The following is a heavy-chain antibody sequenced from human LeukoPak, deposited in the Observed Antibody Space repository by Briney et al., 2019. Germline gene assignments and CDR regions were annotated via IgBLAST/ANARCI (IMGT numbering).Heavy chain of an antibody. Sequence: GRSLRLSCTASGVTLKGHAMHWLRQAPGRGLEWVSGIYWNGGGEGYADSVKGRFTISRDNAKNSPYLQMNSLRPEDTALYYCTKDVTAGGLDYWGQGTLVTVSS. CDR1: GVTLKGHA. V-gene: IGHV3-9*01. D-gene: IGHD6-13*01. CDR2: IYWNGGGE. J-gene: IGHJ4*02. CDR3: TKDVTAGGLDY.